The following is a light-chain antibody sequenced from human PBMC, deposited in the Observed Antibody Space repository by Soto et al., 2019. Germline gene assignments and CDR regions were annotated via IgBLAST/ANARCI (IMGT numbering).Light chain of an antibody. V-gene: IGKV3-15*01. Sequence: EILMTQSQITLSVSPGARATLSCRASQSFSSNLAWYQQKPGQAPRLLIYDESTRATGIPARFSGSGSGTEFTLSISSLQSEDFAVYYCQQYNNWPRTFGQGTKVDIK. J-gene: IGKJ1*01. CDR2: DES. CDR3: QQYNNWPRT. CDR1: QSFSSN.